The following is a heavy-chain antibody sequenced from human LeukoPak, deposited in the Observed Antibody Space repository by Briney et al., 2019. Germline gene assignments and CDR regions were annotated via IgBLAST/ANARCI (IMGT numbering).Heavy chain of an antibody. CDR1: GFSFSGYG. D-gene: IGHD2-15*01. CDR2: IRSDGSNK. J-gene: IGHJ4*02. Sequence: QPGGSLRLSCAASGFSFSGYGMHWVRQGPGKRLEWVAVIRSDGSNKYYADSVKGRFTVSRDNSKKTLYLQMNSLRGEDTAVYYCAKDHCSRCSEDDSFDYWGQGTLVTVSS. V-gene: IGHV3-30*02. CDR3: AKDHCSRCSEDDSFDY.